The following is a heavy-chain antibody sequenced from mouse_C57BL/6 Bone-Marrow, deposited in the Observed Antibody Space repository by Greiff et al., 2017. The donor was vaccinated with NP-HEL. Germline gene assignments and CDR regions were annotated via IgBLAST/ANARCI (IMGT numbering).Heavy chain of an antibody. CDR2: ISDGGSYT. CDR1: GFTFSSYA. V-gene: IGHV5-4*01. Sequence: EVHLVESGGGLVKPGGSLKLSCAASGFTFSSYAMSWVRQTPEKRLEWVATISDGGSYTYYPDNVKGRFTISRDNAKNNLYLQMSHLKSEDTAMYYCARDGYGSSYDYAMDYWGQGTSVTVSS. J-gene: IGHJ4*01. CDR3: ARDGYGSSYDYAMDY. D-gene: IGHD1-1*01.